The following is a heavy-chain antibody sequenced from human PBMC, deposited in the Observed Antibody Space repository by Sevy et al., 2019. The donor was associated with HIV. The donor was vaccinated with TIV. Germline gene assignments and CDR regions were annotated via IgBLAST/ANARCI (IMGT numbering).Heavy chain of an antibody. CDR1: GYSISSGYY. J-gene: IGHJ5*02. CDR2: IYHSGST. CDR3: ARGASRWFGRPNWFDP. Sequence: SETLSLTCAVSGYSISSGYYWGWIRQPPGKGLEWIGSIYHSGSTYYNPSLKSRVTISVDTSKNQFSLKLSSVTAADTAVYYCARGASRWFGRPNWFDPWGQGTLVTVSS. D-gene: IGHD3-16*01. V-gene: IGHV4-38-2*01.